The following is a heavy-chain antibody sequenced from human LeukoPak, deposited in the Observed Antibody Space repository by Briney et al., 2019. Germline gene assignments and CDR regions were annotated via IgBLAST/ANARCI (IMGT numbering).Heavy chain of an antibody. Sequence: PGTSLRLSCAASGFTFSTYAMHWVRQAPGKGLEWVAVTSFDGSNKYYADSVKGRFTISRDNSKNTLYLQMNSLRTEDTALYYCARDRAPGGNYYDLSKWGQGTLVTVSS. V-gene: IGHV3-30-3*01. CDR3: ARDRAPGGNYYDLSK. D-gene: IGHD3-10*01. CDR2: TSFDGSNK. CDR1: GFTFSTYA. J-gene: IGHJ4*02.